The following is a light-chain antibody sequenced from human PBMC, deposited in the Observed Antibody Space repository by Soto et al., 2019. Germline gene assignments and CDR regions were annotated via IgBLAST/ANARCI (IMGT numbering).Light chain of an antibody. V-gene: IGKV1-39*01. CDR2: SAS. J-gene: IGKJ3*01. CDR1: QSISDY. Sequence: DIHMTQSPPSLSASVGDRVTITCRASQSISDYVSWYQHKSGEGPKLLIYSASSLQRGVPPRFSGSGSGTDFTLTISYLQPEDFATYYCQQTYSPPETFGPGTKVDIK. CDR3: QQTYSPPET.